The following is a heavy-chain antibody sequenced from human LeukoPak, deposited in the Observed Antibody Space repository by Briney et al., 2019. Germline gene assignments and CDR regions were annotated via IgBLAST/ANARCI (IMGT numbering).Heavy chain of an antibody. Sequence: SETLSLTCAVYGGSFSGYYWSLIRQPPGKGLEWIEEINHSGSTNYNPSLKSRVTISVDTSKNQFSLKLSSVTAADTAVYYCARGTDLAYCGGDCRYFDYWGQGTLVTVSS. J-gene: IGHJ4*02. V-gene: IGHV4-34*01. CDR2: INHSGST. CDR1: GGSFSGYY. D-gene: IGHD2-21*02. CDR3: ARGTDLAYCGGDCRYFDY.